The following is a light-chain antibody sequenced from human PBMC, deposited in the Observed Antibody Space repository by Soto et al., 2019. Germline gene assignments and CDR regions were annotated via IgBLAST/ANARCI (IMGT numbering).Light chain of an antibody. CDR2: EVR. J-gene: IGLJ2*01. CDR1: SSDVGYYNY. V-gene: IGLV2-14*01. Sequence: QSVQTQPASVSGSPGQSITISCTGTSSDVGYYNYVSWYQQHPGKAPKVLIYEVRNRPSGASSRFSGSKSGNTAFLTISGLQPEDEADYYCSSYTRSSSVLFGGGTKLTVL. CDR3: SSYTRSSSVL.